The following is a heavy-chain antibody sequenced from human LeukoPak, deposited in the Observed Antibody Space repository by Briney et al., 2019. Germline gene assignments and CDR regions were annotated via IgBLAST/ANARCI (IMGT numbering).Heavy chain of an antibody. D-gene: IGHD6-19*01. CDR3: AKSTSSGWTYYFDY. CDR2: ISSSGSTI. J-gene: IGHJ4*02. V-gene: IGHV3-11*01. CDR1: GFTFSDYY. Sequence: GGSLRLSCAASGFTFSDYYMSWIRQAPGKGLEWVSYISSSGSTIYYADSVKGRFTISRDNAKNSLYLQMNSLRAEDTAVYYCAKSTSSGWTYYFDYWGQGTLVTVSS.